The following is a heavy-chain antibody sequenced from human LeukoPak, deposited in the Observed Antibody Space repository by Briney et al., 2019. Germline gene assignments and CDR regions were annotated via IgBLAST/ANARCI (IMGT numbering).Heavy chain of an antibody. D-gene: IGHD5-12*01. V-gene: IGHV4-59*12. CDR1: GGSISSYY. J-gene: IGHJ5*02. CDR2: IYYSGST. Sequence: SETLSLTCTVSGGSISSYYWSWIRQPPGKGLEWIGYIYYSGSTNYNPSLKSRVTISVDTSKNQFSLKLSSVTAADTAVYYCARVATISLGENWFDPWGQGTLVTVSS. CDR3: ARVATISLGENWFDP.